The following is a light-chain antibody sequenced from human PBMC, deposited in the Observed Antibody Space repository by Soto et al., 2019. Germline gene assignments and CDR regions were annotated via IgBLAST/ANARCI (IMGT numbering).Light chain of an antibody. J-gene: IGKJ1*01. CDR1: QSVSSTY. Sequence: EIVLTQSPGTLSLSPGERATLSCRASQSVSSTYLGWYQQKPGQAPRLLIYGASSRATGIPDRISGSGSGTDYTLTIARLEPEDFAVYYCQLYGTSPPRTFGQGTKVEIK. V-gene: IGKV3-20*01. CDR2: GAS. CDR3: QLYGTSPPRT.